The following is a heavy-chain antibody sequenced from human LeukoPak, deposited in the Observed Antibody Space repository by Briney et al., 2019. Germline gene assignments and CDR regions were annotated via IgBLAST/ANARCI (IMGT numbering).Heavy chain of an antibody. V-gene: IGHV3-7*01. CDR3: AREKIGVAARSTFDY. Sequence: GGSLRLSCAASGFTFSSYWMSWVRQAPGEGLEWVANIKQDGSEKYYVDSVKGRFTISRDNAKNSLYLQMNSLRAEDTAVYYCAREKIGVAARSTFDYWGQGTLVTVSS. CDR1: GFTFSSYW. D-gene: IGHD6-6*01. J-gene: IGHJ4*02. CDR2: IKQDGSEK.